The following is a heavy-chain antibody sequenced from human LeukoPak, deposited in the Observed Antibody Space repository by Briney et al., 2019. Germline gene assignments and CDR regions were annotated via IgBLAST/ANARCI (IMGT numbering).Heavy chain of an antibody. CDR1: GYTFTGYY. CDR3: AKEVYGDSTGGRFQN. D-gene: IGHD4-17*01. J-gene: IGHJ1*01. CDR2: INPKSGGT. Sequence: ASVKVSCKASGYTFTGYYMHWVRQAPGQGLEWMGWINPKSGGTNEAQKFHDRVTMTRDTSIRTAYMEVSRLRSDDTAVYYCAKEVYGDSTGGRFQNWGQGTLVTVSS. V-gene: IGHV1-2*02.